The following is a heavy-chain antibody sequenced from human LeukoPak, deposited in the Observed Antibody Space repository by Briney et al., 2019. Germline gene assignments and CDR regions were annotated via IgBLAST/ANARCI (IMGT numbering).Heavy chain of an antibody. CDR3: AKRRGLELLYYYYMDV. D-gene: IGHD1-7*01. CDR2: ISGSGGST. Sequence: PGGSLRLSCAASEFSVGSNYMTWVRQAPGKGLEWVSAISGSGGSTYYADSVKGRFTISRDNSKNTLFLQMNSLRAEDTAVYYCAKRRGLELLYYYYMDVWGKGTTVTVSS. J-gene: IGHJ6*03. CDR1: EFSVGSNY. V-gene: IGHV3-23*01.